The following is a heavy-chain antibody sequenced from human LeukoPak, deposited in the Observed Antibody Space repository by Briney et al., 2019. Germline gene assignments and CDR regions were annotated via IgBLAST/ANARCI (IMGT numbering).Heavy chain of an antibody. J-gene: IGHJ5*02. CDR3: AREGRLRLGELSVTGGFDP. V-gene: IGHV4-30-2*01. CDR2: IYHSGST. Sequence: SETLSLTCTVSGGSISSGGYYWSWIRQPPGKGLEWIGYIYHSGSTYYNPSLKSRVTILVDRSKNQFSLKLSSVTAADTAVYYCAREGRLRLGELSVTGGFDPWGQGTLVTVSS. D-gene: IGHD3-16*02. CDR1: GGSISSGGYY.